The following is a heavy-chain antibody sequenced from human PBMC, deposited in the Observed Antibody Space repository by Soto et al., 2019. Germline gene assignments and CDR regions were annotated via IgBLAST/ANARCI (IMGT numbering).Heavy chain of an antibody. V-gene: IGHV3-30*18. CDR3: AKDGVLGVGATYYYYYGMDV. Sequence: GGSLRLSCAASGFTFSSYGMHWVRQAPGKGLEWVAVISYDGSNKYYADSVKGRFTISRDNSKNTLYLQMNSLRAEDTAVYYCAKDGVLGVGATYYYYYGMDVWGQGTTVTVSS. CDR1: GFTFSSYG. J-gene: IGHJ6*02. CDR2: ISYDGSNK. D-gene: IGHD1-26*01.